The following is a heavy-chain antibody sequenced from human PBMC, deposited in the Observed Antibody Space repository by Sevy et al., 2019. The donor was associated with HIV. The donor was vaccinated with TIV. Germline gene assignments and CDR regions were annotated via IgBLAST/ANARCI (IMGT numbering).Heavy chain of an antibody. Sequence: GGSLRLSCAASGFTISSYAMSWVRQAPGKGLEWVSAISGSGGSSYYADSVKGRFTISRDNSKNTLYLQMNSLRAEYTAVYYCAKTPYYDFWSGPSGYYYGMDVWGQGTTVTVSS. CDR1: GFTISSYA. D-gene: IGHD3-3*01. J-gene: IGHJ6*02. CDR3: AKTPYYDFWSGPSGYYYGMDV. CDR2: ISGSGGSS. V-gene: IGHV3-23*01.